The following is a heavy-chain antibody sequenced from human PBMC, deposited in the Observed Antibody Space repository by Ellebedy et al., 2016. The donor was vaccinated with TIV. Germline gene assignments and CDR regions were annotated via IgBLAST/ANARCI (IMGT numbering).Heavy chain of an antibody. Sequence: SGPTLVKPTQTLTLTCTFSGFSLSTSGMCVSWIRQPPGKALEWLARIDWDDDKYYSTSLRTRLTISKDTSKNQVVLTMTNMDPADTATYYCARMEATPGPHKIYYGMDVWGQGTTVTVSS. V-gene: IGHV2-70*11. J-gene: IGHJ6*02. CDR2: IDWDDDK. CDR3: ARMEATPGPHKIYYGMDV. CDR1: GFSLSTSGMC.